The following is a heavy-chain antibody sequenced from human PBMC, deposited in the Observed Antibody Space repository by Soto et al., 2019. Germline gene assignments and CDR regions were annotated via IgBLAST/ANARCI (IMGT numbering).Heavy chain of an antibody. CDR2: IKQDGSEK. J-gene: IGHJ4*02. D-gene: IGHD4-17*01. V-gene: IGHV3-7*01. CDR3: SRRDYGDY. Sequence: EVQLVESGGDLVQPGGSLRLPCAASGFTFSSYWMNWVRQAPGKGLEWVANIKQDGSEKYYVDSVKGRFTISRDNAKNSLFLQINSLRVEDAGVYSCSRRDYGDYWGQGTLVSVSS. CDR1: GFTFSSYW.